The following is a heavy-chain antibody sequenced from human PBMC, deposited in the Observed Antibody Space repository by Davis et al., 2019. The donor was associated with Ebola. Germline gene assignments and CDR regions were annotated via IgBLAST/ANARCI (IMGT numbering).Heavy chain of an antibody. J-gene: IGHJ4*02. Sequence: AASVKVSCKASGYTFTNYDVEWVRQATGQGLEWMGWMNPNSGNTGYAQKFQGRVTMTRSTSINTAYMELSSLRSEESAVYYCARQIKRATQGSYFDCWGQGTLVTVSS. CDR3: ARQIKRATQGSYFDC. V-gene: IGHV1-8*01. CDR1: GYTFTNYD. CDR2: MNPNSGNT.